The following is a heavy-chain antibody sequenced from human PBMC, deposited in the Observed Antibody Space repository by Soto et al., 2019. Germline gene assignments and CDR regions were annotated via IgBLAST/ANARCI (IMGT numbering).Heavy chain of an antibody. J-gene: IGHJ4*02. CDR2: MNPNSGNT. CDR1: GYTFTSYD. Sequence: ASVTVSCKASGYTFTSYDINWVRQATGQGLEWMGWMNPNSGNTAYAQKFQGRVTMTRNTSISTAYMELSSLRSEGTAVYYCARLKQDYAVAWGQGTLVTVSS. D-gene: IGHD3-16*01. CDR3: ARLKQDYAVA. V-gene: IGHV1-8*01.